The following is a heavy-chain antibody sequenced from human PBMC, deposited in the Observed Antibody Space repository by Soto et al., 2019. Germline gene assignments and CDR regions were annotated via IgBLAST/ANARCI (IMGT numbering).Heavy chain of an antibody. CDR2: IIPIFGTA. CDR1: GGTFSSYA. CDR3: ARDNCYYDSRGYSTCFDY. V-gene: IGHV1-69*12. Sequence: QVQLVQSGAEVKKPGSSVKVSCKASGGTFSSYAISWVRQSPGQGPEWMGGIIPIFGTANYAQKFQGRVTITADESTSTAYMELSSLRSEDTAVYYCARDNCYYDSRGYSTCFDYWGQGTLVTVSS. J-gene: IGHJ4*02. D-gene: IGHD3-22*01.